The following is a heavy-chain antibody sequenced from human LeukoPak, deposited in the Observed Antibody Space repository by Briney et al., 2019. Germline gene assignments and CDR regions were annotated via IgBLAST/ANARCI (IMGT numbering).Heavy chain of an antibody. J-gene: IGHJ2*01. Sequence: GGSLRLSCAASGFTFTGYGMQWVRQATGKGLEWVSRIGVVGDTYYSDSVKGRFVIFRENAESSLFLQMNSLRPGDTAVYYCARRATGGSYFDPWGRGTLVTVSS. V-gene: IGHV3-13*01. CDR1: GFTFTGYG. CDR3: ARRATGGSYFDP. D-gene: IGHD7-27*01. CDR2: IGVVGDT.